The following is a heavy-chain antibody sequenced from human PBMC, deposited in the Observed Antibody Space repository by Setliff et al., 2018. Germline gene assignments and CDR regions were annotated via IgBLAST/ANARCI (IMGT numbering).Heavy chain of an antibody. CDR1: GFTFSSYA. CDR2: ISGSGRTT. J-gene: IGHJ4*02. D-gene: IGHD3-22*01. Sequence: GGSLRLSCSASGFTFSSYAMTWVRQAPGKGLEWVSSISGSGRTTYYAASVKGRLTISRDNSRNTLYLQMNSLRAEDTAVYYCARENYYVSSGYYYGVDYWGQGTLVTVSS. V-gene: IGHV3-23*01. CDR3: ARENYYVSSGYYYGVDY.